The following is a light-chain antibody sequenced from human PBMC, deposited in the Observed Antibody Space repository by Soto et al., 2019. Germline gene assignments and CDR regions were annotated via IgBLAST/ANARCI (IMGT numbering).Light chain of an antibody. CDR2: DVS. CDR1: SSDVGGYKY. CDR3: CSYAGSYTFEVV. Sequence: QSALTQPASVSGSPGQSITISCAGSSSDVGGYKYVSWYQQHPGKAPKLMIYDVSKRPSGVPDRFSGSKSGNTASLTISGLQAEDEADYYCCSYAGSYTFEVVFGGGTKLTVL. J-gene: IGLJ2*01. V-gene: IGLV2-11*01.